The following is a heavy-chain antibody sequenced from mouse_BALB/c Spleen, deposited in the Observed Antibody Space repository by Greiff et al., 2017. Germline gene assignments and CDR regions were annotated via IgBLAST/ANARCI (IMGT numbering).Heavy chain of an antibody. CDR3: TRHYDYAWFAY. V-gene: IGHV6-6*02. D-gene: IGHD2-4*01. Sequence: EVQVVESGGGLVQPGGSMKLSCVASGFTFSSYWMSWVRQSPEKGLEWVAEIRLKSDNYATHYAESVKGKFTISRDDSKSRLYLQMNSLRAEDTGIYYCTRHYDYAWFAYWGQGTLVTVSA. J-gene: IGHJ3*01. CDR2: IRLKSDNYAT. CDR1: GFTFSSYW.